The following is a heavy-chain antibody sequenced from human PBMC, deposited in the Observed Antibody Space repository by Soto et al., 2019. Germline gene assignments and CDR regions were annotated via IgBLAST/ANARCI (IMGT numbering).Heavy chain of an antibody. Sequence: PXGSLRLSCAASGFTFSSYWMSWVRQAPGKGLDWVANIKQDGSEKYYVDSVKGRFTISRDNAKNSLYLQMDSLRAEDTAVYYCARVRITIFGVVRGFDHWGQGDLVTVSS. D-gene: IGHD3-3*01. J-gene: IGHJ5*02. V-gene: IGHV3-7*03. CDR3: ARVRITIFGVVRGFDH. CDR2: IKQDGSEK. CDR1: GFTFSSYW.